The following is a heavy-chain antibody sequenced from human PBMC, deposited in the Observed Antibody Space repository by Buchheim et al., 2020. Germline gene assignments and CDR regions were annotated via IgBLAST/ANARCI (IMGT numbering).Heavy chain of an antibody. CDR2: ITPSSGAT. CDR1: GFTFSGFY. CDR3: AKRFYDYSGYDLWAFDI. Sequence: QVHLVQSGAEAKKPGASVKVSCKTSGFTFSGFYMHWVRQAPGQGLEWLGWITPSSGATNCAQKFQDRVTMTRSPSLNTAYMEWTRLRSDDTAVYYCAKRFYDYSGYDLWAFDIWGQGT. V-gene: IGHV1-2*02. J-gene: IGHJ3*02. D-gene: IGHD3-22*01.